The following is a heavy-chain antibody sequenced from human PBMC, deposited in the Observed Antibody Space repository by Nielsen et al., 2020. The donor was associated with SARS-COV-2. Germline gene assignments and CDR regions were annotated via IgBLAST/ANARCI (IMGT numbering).Heavy chain of an antibody. CDR2: ISYDGSNK. Sequence: GESLKISCAASGFTFSSYGMHWVRQAPGKGLEWVAVISYDGSNKYYADSVKGRFTISRDNSKNMLYLQMNSLRAEDTAVYYCAKDIGPRHSYGQSDYWGQGTLVTVSS. D-gene: IGHD5-18*01. CDR3: AKDIGPRHSYGQSDY. CDR1: GFTFSSYG. V-gene: IGHV3-30*18. J-gene: IGHJ4*02.